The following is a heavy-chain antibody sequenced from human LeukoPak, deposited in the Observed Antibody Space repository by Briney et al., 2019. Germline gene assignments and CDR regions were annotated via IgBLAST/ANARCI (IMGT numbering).Heavy chain of an antibody. CDR1: GYTLTELS. Sequence: ASVKVSCKVSGYTLTELSMHWVRQAPGKGLEWMGGFDPEDGETIYAQKFQGRVTMTEDTSTGTAYMELSSLRSEDTAVYYCATGPPNYDFWSGYYPAWGQGTLVTVSS. CDR3: ATGPPNYDFWSGYYPA. J-gene: IGHJ5*02. D-gene: IGHD3-3*01. V-gene: IGHV1-24*01. CDR2: FDPEDGET.